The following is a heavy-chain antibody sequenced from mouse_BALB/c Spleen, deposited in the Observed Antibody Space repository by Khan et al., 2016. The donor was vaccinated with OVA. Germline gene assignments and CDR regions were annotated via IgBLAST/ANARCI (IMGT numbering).Heavy chain of an antibody. V-gene: IGHV3-2*02. D-gene: IGHD1-2*01. CDR1: GYSITSGYG. CDR3: ARTARIKY. Sequence: EVELVESGPGLVKPSQSLSLTCTVTGYSITSGYGWNWIWQFPGNKLEWMGYISYSGSTNYNPSLKSRISITRDTSKNQFFLQLNSVTTEDTATYYCARTARIKYWGQGTTRTVSS. CDR2: ISYSGST. J-gene: IGHJ2*01.